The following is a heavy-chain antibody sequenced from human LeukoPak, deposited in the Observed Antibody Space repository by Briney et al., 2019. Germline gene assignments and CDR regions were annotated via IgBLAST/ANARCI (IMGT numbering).Heavy chain of an antibody. CDR2: ISGGGAGT. CDR3: AKDFVRYNIQFDY. J-gene: IGHJ4*02. CDR1: GLSFCFYA. D-gene: IGHD1-14*01. V-gene: IGHV3-23*01. Sequence: GGSLRLSCAASGLSFCFYAMSWVRQAPGKGLEWVSSISGGGAGTYYADSVRGRFTISRDNSKNTLHLQMDSLRAEDTALYYCAKDFVRYNIQFDYWGQGALVTVSS.